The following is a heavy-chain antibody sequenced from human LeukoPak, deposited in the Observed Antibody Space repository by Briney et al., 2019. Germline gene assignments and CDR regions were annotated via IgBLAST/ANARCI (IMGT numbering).Heavy chain of an antibody. J-gene: IGHJ4*02. D-gene: IGHD3-3*01. CDR1: GFSISSGYY. CDR3: ASTYFDFWSGYLIDY. CDR2: FYHSGGS. V-gene: IGHV4-38-2*02. Sequence: SETLSLTCTVSGFSISSGYYWGWIRQPPGKGLEWIGSFYHSGGSYYNPSLKSRLTMSVDTSKNQFSLKLSSVTAADTAVYFCASTYFDFWSGYLIDYWGQGTLVTVSS.